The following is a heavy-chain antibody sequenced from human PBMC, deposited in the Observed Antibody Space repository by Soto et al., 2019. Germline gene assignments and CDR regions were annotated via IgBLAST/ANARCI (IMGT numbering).Heavy chain of an antibody. J-gene: IGHJ4*01. CDR3: CREAWTRRFDY. V-gene: IGHV4-59*01. Sequence: PSETLSLTCTVSGGSINNYFWNWIRQSPGKGLEWIGNVYSSGRTNYSPSLKSRVTMSVDTSNSQIHLNVTSMTTADAAVYFCCREAWTRRFDYWGHGILVTVSS. D-gene: IGHD1-1*01. CDR2: VYSSGRT. CDR1: GGSINNYF.